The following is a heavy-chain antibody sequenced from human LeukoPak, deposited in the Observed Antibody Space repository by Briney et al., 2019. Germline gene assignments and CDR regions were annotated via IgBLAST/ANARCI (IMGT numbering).Heavy chain of an antibody. Sequence: SQTLSPTCTVSGGSISSGDYYWSWIRQPPGKGPEWIGYIYYSGSTYYNPSLKSRVTISVDTSKNQFSLKLSSVTAADTAVYYCARGYCSSTSCYLYYWGQGTLVTVSS. CDR3: ARGYCSSTSCYLYY. V-gene: IGHV4-30-4*08. J-gene: IGHJ4*02. CDR1: GGSISSGDYY. CDR2: IYYSGST. D-gene: IGHD2-2*01.